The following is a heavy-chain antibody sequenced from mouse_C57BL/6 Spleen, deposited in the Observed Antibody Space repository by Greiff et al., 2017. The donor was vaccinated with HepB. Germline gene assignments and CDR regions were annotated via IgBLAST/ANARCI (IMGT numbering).Heavy chain of an antibody. D-gene: IGHD4-1*01. J-gene: IGHJ2*01. Sequence: QVQLQQSGPELVKPGASVKISCKASGYAFSSSWMNWVKQRPGKGLEWIGRIYPGDGDTNYNGKFKGKATLTADKSSSTAYMQLSSLTSEDSAVYFCARAWVFDYWGQGTTLTVSS. CDR3: ARAWVFDY. CDR1: GYAFSSSW. CDR2: IYPGDGDT. V-gene: IGHV1-82*01.